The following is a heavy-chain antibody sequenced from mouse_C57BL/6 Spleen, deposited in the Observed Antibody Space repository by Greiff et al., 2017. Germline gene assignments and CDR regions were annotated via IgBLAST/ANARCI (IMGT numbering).Heavy chain of an antibody. V-gene: IGHV7-3*01. Sequence: DVKLVESGGGLVQPGGSLSLSCAASGFTFTDYYMSWVRQPPGKALEWLGFIRNKANGYTTEYSVSVKGRFTISRDNSQSILDLQMNALRAEDSATYYCARWGLGTWYFDVWGTGTTVTVSS. CDR3: ARWGLGTWYFDV. D-gene: IGHD3-3*01. CDR1: GFTFTDYY. J-gene: IGHJ1*03. CDR2: IRNKANGYTT.